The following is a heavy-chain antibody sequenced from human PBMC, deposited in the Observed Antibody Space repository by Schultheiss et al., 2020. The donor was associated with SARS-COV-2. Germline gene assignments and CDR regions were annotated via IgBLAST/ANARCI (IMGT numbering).Heavy chain of an antibody. V-gene: IGHV4-39*07. CDR2: INHSGST. CDR3: ARRHHYYYYGMDI. CDR1: GGSISSGGYY. Sequence: SETLSLTCTVSGGSISSGGYYWSWIRQPPGKGLEWIGEINHSGSTNYNPSLKSRVTISVDTSKNQFSLKLSSVTAADTAVYYCARRHHYYYYGMDIWGQGTMVTVSS. J-gene: IGHJ6*02.